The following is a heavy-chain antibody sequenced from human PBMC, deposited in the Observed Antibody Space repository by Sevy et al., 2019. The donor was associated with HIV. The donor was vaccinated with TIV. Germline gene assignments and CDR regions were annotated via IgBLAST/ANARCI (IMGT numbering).Heavy chain of an antibody. CDR1: GFKVNDYY. V-gene: IGHV3-11*01. Sequence: GGSLRLSCAVSGFKVNDYYMSWIRQAPGKRLEWVSYISGIGPTKYYADSVRGRFTISRDNAKNSLYLQMSSPSADDTAMYFCARAGNLWFFDYWGQGAQVTVSS. D-gene: IGHD3-9*01. J-gene: IGHJ4*02. CDR3: ARAGNLWFFDY. CDR2: ISGIGPTK.